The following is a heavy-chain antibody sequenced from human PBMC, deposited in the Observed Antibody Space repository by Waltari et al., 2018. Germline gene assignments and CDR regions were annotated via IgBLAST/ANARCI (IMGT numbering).Heavy chain of an antibody. Sequence: EVQLVESGGDLVRPGGSLRLSCEASGFTFSTYWMSWVRRAHGEGREWGADIRQDGGEERYVASVRGRFIISRDNAKNSVFLQMDSLRAEDTALYYCAKDNWGLPGGIDGFDVWGQGTMVTVSS. J-gene: IGHJ3*01. D-gene: IGHD7-27*01. CDR1: GFTFSTYW. CDR3: AKDNWGLPGGIDGFDV. V-gene: IGHV3-7*01. CDR2: IRQDGGEE.